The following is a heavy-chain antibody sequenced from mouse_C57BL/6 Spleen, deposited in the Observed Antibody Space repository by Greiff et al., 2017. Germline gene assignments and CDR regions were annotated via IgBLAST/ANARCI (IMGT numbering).Heavy chain of an antibody. V-gene: IGHV1-9*01. J-gene: IGHJ3*01. CDR1: GYTFTGYW. CDR2: ILPGSGST. D-gene: IGHD2-4*01. Sequence: QVQLQQSGAELMKPGASVKLSCKATGYTFTGYWIEWVKQRPGHGLEWIGEILPGSGSTNYNEKFKGKATFTADTSSNTAYMQLSSLSTEDSAIXYCASGVYYDYGGGCAYWGQGTLVTVSA. CDR3: ASGVYYDYGGGCAY.